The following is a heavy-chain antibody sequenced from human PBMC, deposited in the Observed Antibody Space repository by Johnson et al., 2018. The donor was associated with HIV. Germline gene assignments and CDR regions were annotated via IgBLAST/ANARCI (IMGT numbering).Heavy chain of an antibody. D-gene: IGHD6-25*01. V-gene: IGHV3-7*01. Sequence: VQLVESGGGLVKPGGSLRLSCAASGFTFSDYFMSWIRQAPGKGLEWVANIKQDGREKNYVDSVKGRFTISRDNGKNSLYLQMNNLRAEDTAVYYCAKGGVAAAKGAFDIWGQGTMVTVSS. CDR1: GFTFSDYF. CDR2: IKQDGREK. CDR3: AKGGVAAAKGAFDI. J-gene: IGHJ3*02.